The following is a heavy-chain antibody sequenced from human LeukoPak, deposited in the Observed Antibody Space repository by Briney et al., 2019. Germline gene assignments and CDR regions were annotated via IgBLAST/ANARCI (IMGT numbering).Heavy chain of an antibody. J-gene: IGHJ3*02. CDR1: GDSISSDGYS. V-gene: IGHV4-31*03. Sequence: SQTLSLTCTVSGDSISSDGYSWTWIRQPPGNGLEWIVNISYSGNTYTNPSLKSRLTISADASKNQFSLNLTSVTAADTAMYYCARDFLRTASPDAFDIWGQGTMVTVSS. CDR3: ARDFLRTASPDAFDI. D-gene: IGHD2-21*02. CDR2: ISYSGNT.